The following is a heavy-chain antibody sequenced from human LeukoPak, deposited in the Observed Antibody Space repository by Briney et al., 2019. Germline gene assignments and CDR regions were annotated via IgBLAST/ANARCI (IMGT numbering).Heavy chain of an antibody. V-gene: IGHV3-30*02. CDR2: IRYDGNNK. CDR1: GFTFSSYG. CDR3: ARGWHYYGSGSYYNS. Sequence: GGSLRLSCAASGFTFSSYGMHWVRQAPGKGLEWVAFIRYDGNNKYYADSVKGRFTISRDNSKSTLYLQMNSLRAEDTAVYYCARGWHYYGSGSYYNSWGQGTLVTVSS. J-gene: IGHJ4*02. D-gene: IGHD3-10*01.